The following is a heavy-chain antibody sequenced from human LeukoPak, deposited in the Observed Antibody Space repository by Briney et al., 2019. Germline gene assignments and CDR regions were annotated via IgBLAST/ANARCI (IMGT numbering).Heavy chain of an antibody. CDR2: INPNSGGT. V-gene: IGHV1-2*02. D-gene: IGHD3-22*01. Sequence: ASVKVSCKASGYTFTGYYMHWVRQAPGQGLEWMGWINPNSGGTNYAQKFQGRVTMARDTSISTAYMELSRLRSDDTAVYYCARAGVVITTYYFDYWGQGTLVPVSS. J-gene: IGHJ4*02. CDR3: ARAGVVITTYYFDY. CDR1: GYTFTGYY.